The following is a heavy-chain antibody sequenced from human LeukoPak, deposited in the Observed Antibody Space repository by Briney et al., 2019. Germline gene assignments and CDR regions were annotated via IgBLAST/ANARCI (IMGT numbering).Heavy chain of an antibody. CDR3: ARAEGSGWYLYAFDI. J-gene: IGHJ3*02. CDR2: INPNSGGT. D-gene: IGHD6-19*01. Sequence: ASVKVSCKASGYTFTDYYVHWVRQAPGQGLEWMGWINPNSGGTKYAQKFQGRVTMTRDTSINTAYMELSRLRSDDTAVYYCARAEGSGWYLYAFDIWAQGTMVTVSS. V-gene: IGHV1-2*02. CDR1: GYTFTDYY.